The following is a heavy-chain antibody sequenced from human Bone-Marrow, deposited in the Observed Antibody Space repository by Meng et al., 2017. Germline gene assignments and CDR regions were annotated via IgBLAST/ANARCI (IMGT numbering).Heavy chain of an antibody. CDR1: GLSFTDAW. J-gene: IGHJ4*02. V-gene: IGHV3-15*01. CDR3: ATGAAAADH. D-gene: IGHD6-13*01. Sequence: GGSLRLSCVASGLSFTDAWMSWVRQAPGKGLEWVGRIKSNSDGGTTDYAAPVKGRFTISRDDSKNTLYLQMNSLITEDTAVYFCATGAAAADHWGQGILVTVSS. CDR2: IKSNSDGGTT.